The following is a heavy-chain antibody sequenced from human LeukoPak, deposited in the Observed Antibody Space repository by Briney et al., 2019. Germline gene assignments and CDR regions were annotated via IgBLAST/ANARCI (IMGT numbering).Heavy chain of an antibody. CDR1: GFTFSSYA. D-gene: IGHD1-26*01. V-gene: IGHV3-30-3*01. CDR2: ISYDGSNK. CDR3: ARGGRVGARVPNWFDP. J-gene: IGHJ5*02. Sequence: GGSLRLSCAASGFTFSSYAMHWVRQAPGKGLEWVAVISYDGSNKYYADSVKGRFTISRDNSKNTPYLQMNSLRAEDTAVYYCARGGRVGARVPNWFDPWGQGTLVTVSS.